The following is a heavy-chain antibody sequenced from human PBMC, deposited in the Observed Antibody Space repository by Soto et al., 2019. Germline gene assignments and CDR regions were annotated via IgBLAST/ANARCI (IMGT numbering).Heavy chain of an antibody. CDR1: GFIFRNHV. Sequence: GGSLSLSCSASGFIFRNHVLNWVRQAPGKGLEWVSAIDNSGDGSFYADSVKGRFIISRDNSKDTVFLHMNNLRPEDTAFYYCAKIPSRGMIFGAGSWGQGTLVTVSS. D-gene: IGHD3-3*01. V-gene: IGHV3-23*05. J-gene: IGHJ5*02. CDR3: AKIPSRGMIFGAGS. CDR2: IDNSGDGS.